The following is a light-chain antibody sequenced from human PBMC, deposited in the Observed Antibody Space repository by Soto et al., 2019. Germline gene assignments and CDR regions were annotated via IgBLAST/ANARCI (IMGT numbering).Light chain of an antibody. V-gene: IGLV2-14*01. CDR2: DIN. J-gene: IGLJ3*02. CDR1: SSDVGNYIF. CDR3: SSYSTTTTPQWV. Sequence: QSALTQPASVSGSPGQSITISCTGTSSDVGNYIFVSWYRQHPGKAPKLMIYDINNRPSGVSNRCSGSKSGNTASLTISGLQAEDEADYYCSSYSTTTTPQWVFGGGTKLTVL.